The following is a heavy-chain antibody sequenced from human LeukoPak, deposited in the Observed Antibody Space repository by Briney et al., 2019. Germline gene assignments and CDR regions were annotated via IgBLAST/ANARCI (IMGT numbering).Heavy chain of an antibody. V-gene: IGHV3-21*01. J-gene: IGHJ1*01. CDR2: IDSSSSHI. CDR1: GFTFSSYA. Sequence: GRSLRLSRAASGFTFSSYAMHWVRQAPGKGLEWVSSIDSSSSHIYYADSVKGRFTISRDNTKSSLYLQMNSLRAEDMAVYYCARGYCGGDCYGDWGQGTLVTVSS. D-gene: IGHD2-21*02. CDR3: ARGYCGGDCYGD.